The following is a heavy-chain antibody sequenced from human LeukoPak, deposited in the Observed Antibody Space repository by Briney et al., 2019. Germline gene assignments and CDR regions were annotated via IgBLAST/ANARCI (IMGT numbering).Heavy chain of an antibody. D-gene: IGHD1-1*01. CDR3: ARVVTVAWSERRPGYYYMDV. J-gene: IGHJ6*03. Sequence: GGSLRLSCAASGFTFSSYNLNWVRQAPGKGLEWVSSISSSSSYIYYEDSVKGRFTISRDNAKNSLYLQMNSLRADDTAVYYCARVVTVAWSERRPGYYYMDVWGKGTTVTVSS. CDR1: GFTFSSYN. CDR2: ISSSSSYI. V-gene: IGHV3-21*01.